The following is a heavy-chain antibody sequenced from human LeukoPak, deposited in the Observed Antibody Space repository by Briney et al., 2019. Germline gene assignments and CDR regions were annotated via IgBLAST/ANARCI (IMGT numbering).Heavy chain of an antibody. CDR2: ISYDGSNK. J-gene: IGHJ4*02. D-gene: IGHD5-12*01. V-gene: IGHV3-30*04. CDR1: GFTFSSYA. CDR3: ARARYSGYKYYFDY. Sequence: GRSLRLSCAASGFTFSSYAMHWVRQAPGKGLEWVAVISYDGSNKYYADSVKGRFTISRDNSKNTLYLQMNSLRAEDTAVYYCARARYSGYKYYFDYWGQGTLVTVSS.